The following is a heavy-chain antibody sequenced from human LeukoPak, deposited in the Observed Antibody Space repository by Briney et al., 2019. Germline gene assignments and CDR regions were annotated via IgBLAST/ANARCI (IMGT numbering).Heavy chain of an antibody. CDR2: IIPIFGTA. CDR1: GGTFSSYA. V-gene: IGHV1-69*05. D-gene: IGHD2-15*01. CDR3: ARGGGGAKGYYYMDV. J-gene: IGHJ6*03. Sequence: GASVKVPCKASGGTFSSYAISWVRQAPGQGLEWMGGIIPIFGTANYAQKFQGRVTITTDESTSTAYMELSSLRSEDTAVYYCARGGGGAKGYYYMDVWGKGTTVTVSS.